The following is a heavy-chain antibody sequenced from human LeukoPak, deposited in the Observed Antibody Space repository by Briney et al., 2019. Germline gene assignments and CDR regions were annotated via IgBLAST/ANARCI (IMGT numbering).Heavy chain of an antibody. J-gene: IGHJ4*02. V-gene: IGHV4-59*08. D-gene: IGHD4-17*01. CDR1: GGSISSYY. CDR2: IYYSGST. CDR3: LRLDGDYPGY. Sequence: SETLSLTCTVSGGSISSYYWSWIRQPPGKGLEWIGYIYYSGSTNYNPSLKSRVTISVDTSKNQFSLKLISVTAADTAVYYCLRLDGDYPGYWGQGTLVTVSS.